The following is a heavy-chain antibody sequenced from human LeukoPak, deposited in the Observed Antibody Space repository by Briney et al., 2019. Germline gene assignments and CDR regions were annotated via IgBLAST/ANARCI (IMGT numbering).Heavy chain of an antibody. CDR2: ISAYNGNT. D-gene: IGHD6-13*01. CDR1: GYTFTNYG. J-gene: IGHJ4*02. V-gene: IGHV1-18*01. Sequence: ASVKVSCKASGYTFTNYGISWVRQAPGQGLEWMGWISAYNGNTNYAQKFQGRVTMTTDSSTNTAYMELRSLRSDDTAVYYCARIAAAGSQFDYWGQGTLVTVSS. CDR3: ARIAAAGSQFDY.